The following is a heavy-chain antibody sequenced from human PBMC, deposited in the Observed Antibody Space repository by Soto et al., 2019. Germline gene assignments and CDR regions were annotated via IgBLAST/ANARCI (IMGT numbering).Heavy chain of an antibody. J-gene: IGHJ4*02. Sequence: GGSLRLSCAASGFTFSSYAMSWVRQAPGKGLEWVSAISGSGGSTYYADSVKGRFTISRDNSKNTLYLQMNSLRAEDTAVYYCANHNDDYNSCDYWAQGTLVTGSS. CDR3: ANHNDDYNSCDY. CDR2: ISGSGGST. CDR1: GFTFSSYA. D-gene: IGHD4-17*01. V-gene: IGHV3-23*01.